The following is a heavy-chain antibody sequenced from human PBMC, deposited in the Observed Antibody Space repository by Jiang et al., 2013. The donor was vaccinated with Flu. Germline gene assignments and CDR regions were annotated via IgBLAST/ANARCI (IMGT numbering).Heavy chain of an antibody. J-gene: IGHJ4*02. CDR3: AKDISVAGVGLDY. CDR1: GFRFXDYA. CDR2: ITWNSGTL. Sequence: PGRSLRLSCAASGFRFXDYAMHWVRQAPGKGLEWVSGITWNSGTLGYADSVRGRFTISRDNAKESLFLQMDSLRAEDTAVYYCAKDISVAGVGLDYWGQGTLVTVSS. V-gene: IGHV3-9*01. D-gene: IGHD6-19*01.